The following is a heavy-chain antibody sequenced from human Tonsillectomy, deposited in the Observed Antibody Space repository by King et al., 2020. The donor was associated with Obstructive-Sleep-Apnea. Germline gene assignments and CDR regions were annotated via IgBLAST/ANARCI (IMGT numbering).Heavy chain of an antibody. V-gene: IGHV3-33*01. CDR2: IWYDGSNK. CDR3: ATTYYYDSSDPPGLLHRDRNRQNDY. Sequence: QVQLVESGGGVVQPGKSLRLSCAASGFTFSSYGMHWVRQAPGKGLEWVAVIWYDGSNKYYADSVKGRFTISRDNSKNTLYLQMNSLRAGDTAIYYCATTYYYDSSDPPGLLHRDRNRQNDYWGQGTLVTVSS. D-gene: IGHD3-22*01. J-gene: IGHJ4*02. CDR1: GFTFSSYG.